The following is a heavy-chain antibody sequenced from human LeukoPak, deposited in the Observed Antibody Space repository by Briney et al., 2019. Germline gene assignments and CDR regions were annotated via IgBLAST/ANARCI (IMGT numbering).Heavy chain of an antibody. J-gene: IGHJ6*03. Sequence: SQSLSLTCAISGDSVSSNSAAWNWIRQSPSRGLEWLGRTYYRSKWYNDYAVSVKSRITINPDTSKNQFSLQLNSVTPEDTAVYYCARDRDYGSGVTGYYYMDVWGKGTTVTVSS. CDR1: GDSVSSNSAA. CDR2: TYYRSKWYN. CDR3: ARDRDYGSGVTGYYYMDV. D-gene: IGHD3-10*01. V-gene: IGHV6-1*01.